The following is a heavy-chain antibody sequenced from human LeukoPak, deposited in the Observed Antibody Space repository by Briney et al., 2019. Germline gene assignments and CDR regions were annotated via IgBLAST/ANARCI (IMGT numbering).Heavy chain of an antibody. CDR2: IYTTGNT. Sequence: PSETLSLTCTVSGGSISSYYWSWIRQPAGKGLEWIGRIYTTGNTDYNPSLKSRVTMSVDTSKNQFSLNLSSVTAADTAVYYCARDARGWSGFDYWGQGTLVTVSS. CDR3: ARDARGWSGFDY. CDR1: GGSISSYY. V-gene: IGHV4-4*07. J-gene: IGHJ4*02. D-gene: IGHD3-3*01.